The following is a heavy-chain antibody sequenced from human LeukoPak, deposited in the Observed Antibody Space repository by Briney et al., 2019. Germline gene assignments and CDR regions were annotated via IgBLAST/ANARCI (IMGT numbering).Heavy chain of an antibody. J-gene: IGHJ4*02. V-gene: IGHV1-2*02. CDR2: INPNSGGT. Sequence: ASVKVSCKASGYTFTGYYMHWVRQAPGQGLEWMGWINPNSGGTNYAQKFQGRVTMTSDTSISTAYMELSRLRSDDTAVYYCARRYSSSSPVFGYWGQGTLVTVSS. D-gene: IGHD6-6*01. CDR3: ARRYSSSSPVFGY. CDR1: GYTFTGYY.